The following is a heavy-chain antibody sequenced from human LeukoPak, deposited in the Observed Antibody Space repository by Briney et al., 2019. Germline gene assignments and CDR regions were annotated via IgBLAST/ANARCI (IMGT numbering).Heavy chain of an antibody. D-gene: IGHD3-16*02. CDR2: IYAGDSDT. V-gene: IGHV5-51*01. J-gene: IGHJ2*01. Sequence: GESLKISCAGSGYNFARYWIAWVRQVPGKGLEYMGIIYAGDSDTTYSPPFQGQVIISADKSVDSAYLQWNSLKASDTGIYYCARRGVIVGRGYYLDLWGRGTLVTVSS. CDR1: GYNFARYW. CDR3: ARRGVIVGRGYYLDL.